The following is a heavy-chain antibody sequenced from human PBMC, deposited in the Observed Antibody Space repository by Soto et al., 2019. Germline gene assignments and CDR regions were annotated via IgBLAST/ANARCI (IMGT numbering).Heavy chain of an antibody. CDR3: ATLTPIYDSSGYPDY. J-gene: IGHJ4*02. D-gene: IGHD3-22*01. Sequence: ASVKVSCKASGYTFTGYYMQWVRQAPGQGLEWMGWINPNSGGTNYAQKFQGRVTMTRDTSISTAYMELSRLRSDDTAVYYCATLTPIYDSSGYPDYWGQGTLVTVSS. CDR1: GYTFTGYY. CDR2: INPNSGGT. V-gene: IGHV1-2*02.